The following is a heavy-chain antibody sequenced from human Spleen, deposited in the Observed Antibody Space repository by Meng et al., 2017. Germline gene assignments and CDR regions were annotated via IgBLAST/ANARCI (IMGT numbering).Heavy chain of an antibody. CDR2: INHSGGT. D-gene: IGHD5-18*01. Sequence: QVQLQQWGAGRLKPAETLSLTCAVYGGTFSDYYWSWIRQPPGKGLEWIGEINHSGGTKYTPSLESRVTISIDTSKNQFSLKLSSVTAADTAIYYCARQGDTAMATFDYWGHGTLVTVSS. V-gene: IGHV4-34*01. J-gene: IGHJ4*01. CDR3: ARQGDTAMATFDY. CDR1: GGTFSDYY.